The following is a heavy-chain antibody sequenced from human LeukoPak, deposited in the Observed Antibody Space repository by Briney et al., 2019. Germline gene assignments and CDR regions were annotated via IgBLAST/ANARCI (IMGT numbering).Heavy chain of an antibody. D-gene: IGHD3-10*01. V-gene: IGHV4-59*01. Sequence: PSETLSLTCTVSGASISSYFWSWIRQPPGKGLEWIGYIYYSGSTNYNPSLKSRVTMSVDTSRNQFSLKLSSVTAADTAVYYCAGGSGSYYSGYDYWGQGTLVTVSS. CDR1: GASISSYF. CDR3: AGGSGSYYSGYDY. J-gene: IGHJ4*02. CDR2: IYYSGST.